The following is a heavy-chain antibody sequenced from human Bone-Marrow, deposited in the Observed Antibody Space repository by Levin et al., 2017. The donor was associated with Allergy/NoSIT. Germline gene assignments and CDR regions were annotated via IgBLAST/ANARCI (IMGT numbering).Heavy chain of an antibody. V-gene: IGHV3-30*18. J-gene: IGHJ6*02. CDR2: ISKDGSEK. CDR1: GFTFNTYG. Sequence: GESLKISCAASGFTFNTYGMHWVRQAPGKGLEWVATISKDGSEKYYADSVNGRFTISRDNSRNTLFLQMASLRSDDTAVYYCAKDRLDLPNYYHDGLDAWGHGTTVTVS. D-gene: IGHD1-26*01. CDR3: AKDRLDLPNYYHDGLDA.